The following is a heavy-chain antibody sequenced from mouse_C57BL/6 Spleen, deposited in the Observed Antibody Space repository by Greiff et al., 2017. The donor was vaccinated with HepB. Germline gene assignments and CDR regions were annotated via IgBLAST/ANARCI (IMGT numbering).Heavy chain of an antibody. D-gene: IGHD1-1*01. CDR2: ISDGGSYT. Sequence: EVKLVESGGGLVKPGGSLKLSCAASGFTFSSYAMSWVRQTPEKRLEWVATISDGGSYTYYPDNVKGRFTISRDNAKNNLYLQMSHLKSEDTAMYYCARASYGSSTFYAMDYWGQGTSVTVSS. CDR1: GFTFSSYA. J-gene: IGHJ4*01. V-gene: IGHV5-4*03. CDR3: ARASYGSSTFYAMDY.